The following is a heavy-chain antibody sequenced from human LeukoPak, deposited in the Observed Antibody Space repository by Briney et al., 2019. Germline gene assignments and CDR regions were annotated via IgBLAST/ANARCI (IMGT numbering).Heavy chain of an antibody. Sequence: GGSLTLSCAASGDTFSDFSVNWVRQAPGEGLEWVSSISVRSNYRYYADSVTGRFTISRDDARDSLFLQMNSLRAEDTAVYFCARLRRNSDRSGYYYYYDYWGQGTLVTVSS. V-gene: IGHV3-21*01. J-gene: IGHJ4*02. D-gene: IGHD3-22*01. CDR2: ISVRSNYR. CDR3: ARLRRNSDRSGYYYYYDY. CDR1: GDTFSDFS.